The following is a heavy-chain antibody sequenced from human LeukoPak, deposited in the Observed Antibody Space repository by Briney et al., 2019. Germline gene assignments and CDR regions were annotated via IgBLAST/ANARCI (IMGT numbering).Heavy chain of an antibody. CDR3: ARGRGSGYDPFDY. CDR2: ISGSGGST. CDR1: GFTFSSHG. V-gene: IGHV3-23*01. J-gene: IGHJ4*02. D-gene: IGHD5-12*01. Sequence: GGTLRLSCAASGFTFSSHGMSWVRQAPGKGLEWVSAISGSGGSTYYADSVKGRFTISRDNSKNTLYLQMNSLRAEDTAVYYCARGRGSGYDPFDYWGQGTLVTVSS.